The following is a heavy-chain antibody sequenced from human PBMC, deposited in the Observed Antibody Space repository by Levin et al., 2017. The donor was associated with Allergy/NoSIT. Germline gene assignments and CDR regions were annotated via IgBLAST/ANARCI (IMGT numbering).Heavy chain of an antibody. J-gene: IGHJ4*02. CDR1: GFTFSSYW. V-gene: IGHV3-7*01. CDR2: IKQDGSEK. Sequence: SCAASGFTFSSYWMCWVRQAPGKGLEWVANIKQDGSEKYYVDSVKGRFTISRDNAKNSLYLQMNSLRAEDTAVYYCARSFSGYDNFDYWGQGTLVTVSS. D-gene: IGHD5-12*01. CDR3: ARSFSGYDNFDY.